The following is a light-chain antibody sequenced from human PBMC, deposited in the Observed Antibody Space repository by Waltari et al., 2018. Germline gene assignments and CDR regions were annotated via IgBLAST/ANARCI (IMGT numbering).Light chain of an antibody. V-gene: IGLV2-14*03. J-gene: IGLJ2*01. CDR3: TTYPDTNTPVV. Sequence: QSALTQPASVSGSPGQSVTISCTGVSSDGDDYKIVSWFRQPPGKVPTLILFDVSNRPSDISNRFSGYKSGNTAFLTISRLQADDEADYYCTTYPDTNTPVVFGGGTKVTV. CDR2: DVS. CDR1: SSDGDDYKI.